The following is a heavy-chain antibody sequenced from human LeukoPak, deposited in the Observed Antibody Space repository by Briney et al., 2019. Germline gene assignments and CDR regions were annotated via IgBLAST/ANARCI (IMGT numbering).Heavy chain of an antibody. CDR2: IKSKTDGGTT. V-gene: IGHV3-15*01. CDR1: GFTFNNAW. CDR3: VRRYFDPTHFDY. Sequence: GGSLRLSCAASGFTFNNAWMSWVRQAPGKGLEWVGRIKSKTDGGTTDYAAPVKGRFTISRDDSQNTVYLQMNSLKTEDTAVYYCVRRYFDPTHFDYWGQGTLVIVSS. J-gene: IGHJ4*02. D-gene: IGHD3-9*01.